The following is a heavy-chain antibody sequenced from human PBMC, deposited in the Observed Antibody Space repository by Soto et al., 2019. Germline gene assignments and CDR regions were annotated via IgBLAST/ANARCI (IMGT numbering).Heavy chain of an antibody. CDR3: ARTVGAAYYFDF. V-gene: IGHV4-4*07. CDR2: IYTSGST. D-gene: IGHD1-26*01. J-gene: IGHJ4*02. CDR1: GDSMTKYY. Sequence: SETLSLTCTVSGDSMTKYYWSWVRQPAGKGLEWIGRIYTSGSTNYNPSLKSRVTMSIDTSNNHFSLNLKSVTAADTAVYYCARTVGAAYYFDFWGQGXLVTVYS.